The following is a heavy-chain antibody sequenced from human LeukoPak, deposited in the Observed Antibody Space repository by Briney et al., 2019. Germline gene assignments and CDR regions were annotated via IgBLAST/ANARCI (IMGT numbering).Heavy chain of an antibody. J-gene: IGHJ4*02. CDR1: GYSFTSYW. CDR2: IDPGESDT. D-gene: IGHD1-1*01. CDR3: ARRTPGTAPIDS. Sequence: GESLKISCKGSGYSFTSYWIGWVRQMPGKDLEGMGIIDPGESDTRYSPSFQGQVTISADKSISTAYLQWRTLKASDPAMYSCARRTPGTAPIDSWGQGTLVTVSS. V-gene: IGHV5-51*01.